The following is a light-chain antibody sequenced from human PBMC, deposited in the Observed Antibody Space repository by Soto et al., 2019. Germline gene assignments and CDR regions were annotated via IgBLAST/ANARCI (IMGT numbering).Light chain of an antibody. V-gene: IGLV2-11*01. Sequence: QSALTQPRSVSGSPGQSVTISCTGTSSDVGGYNYVSWYQQHPGKAPKLMIYDVSKRPSVVPDRFSGSKSGNTASLTISGLHAEDEADYYCCSYAGSYTYVFGTGTKLTVL. CDR3: CSYAGSYTYV. CDR1: SSDVGGYNY. CDR2: DVS. J-gene: IGLJ1*01.